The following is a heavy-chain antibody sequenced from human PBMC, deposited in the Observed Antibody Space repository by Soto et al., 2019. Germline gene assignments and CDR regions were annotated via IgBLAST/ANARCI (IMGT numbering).Heavy chain of an antibody. J-gene: IGHJ4*02. D-gene: IGHD6-13*01. CDR2: ISGSGGST. CDR3: AKDIAAADDYFDY. Sequence: GGSLRLSCAASGFTFSSYAMSWVRQAPGKGLEWVSAISGSGGSTYYADSVKGRFTISRDNSKNTLYLQMNSMRAEDTAVYYCAKDIAAADDYFDYWGQGTLVTVSS. CDR1: GFTFSSYA. V-gene: IGHV3-23*01.